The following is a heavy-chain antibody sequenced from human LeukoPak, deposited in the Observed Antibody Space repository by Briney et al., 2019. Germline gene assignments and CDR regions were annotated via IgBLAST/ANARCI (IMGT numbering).Heavy chain of an antibody. D-gene: IGHD4-23*01. CDR3: ARPFVTTVVTFEL. CDR1: GFTFSSYA. CDR2: ISGSGGST. V-gene: IGHV3-23*01. J-gene: IGHJ4*02. Sequence: GGSLRLSCAASGFTFSSYAMSWVRQAPGKGLEWVSAISGSGGSTYYADSVKGRFTVSRDNSKNTLYLQMNSLRAEDTAVYYCARPFVTTVVTFELWGQGTLVTVSS.